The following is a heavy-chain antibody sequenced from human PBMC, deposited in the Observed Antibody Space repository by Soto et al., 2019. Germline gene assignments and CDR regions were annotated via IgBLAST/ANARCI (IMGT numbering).Heavy chain of an antibody. CDR1: GGTFSSYT. V-gene: IGHV1-69*08. D-gene: IGHD6-13*01. CDR2: IIPILGIA. CDR3: ARDLGGSSWFDAFDI. J-gene: IGHJ3*02. Sequence: QVQLVQSGAEVKKPGSSVKVSCKASGGTFSSYTISWVRQAPGQGLEWMGRIIPILGIANYAQKFQGRVTITADKSTSTAYMELSSLRSEDTAVYYCARDLGGSSWFDAFDIWGQGTMVTVSS.